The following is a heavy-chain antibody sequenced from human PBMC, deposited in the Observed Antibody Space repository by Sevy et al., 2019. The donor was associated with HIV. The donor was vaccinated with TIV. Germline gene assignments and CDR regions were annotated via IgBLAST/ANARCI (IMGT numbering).Heavy chain of an antibody. V-gene: IGHV3-9*01. Sequence: GGSLRLSCAASGFTFRSYAMSWVRQAPGKGLEWVSGISWNSGSIGYADSVKGRFTISRDNAKNSLYLQMNSLGAEDTALYYCAKDNTERSASIVGASLPYYYYGMDVWGQGTTVTVSS. CDR3: AKDNTERSASIVGASLPYYYYGMDV. CDR2: ISWNSGSI. D-gene: IGHD1-26*01. J-gene: IGHJ6*02. CDR1: GFTFRSYA.